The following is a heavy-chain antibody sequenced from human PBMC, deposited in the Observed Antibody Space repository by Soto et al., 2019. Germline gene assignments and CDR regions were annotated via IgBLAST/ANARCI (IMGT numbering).Heavy chain of an antibody. D-gene: IGHD5-12*01. Sequence: SETLSLTCAVYGGSFSGYYWSWIRQPPGKGLEWIGEINNSGSTNYNPSLKSRVSISVGTSNNQFSLKLSSVTAADTAVYYCARGRGDGYDQDWYFDIWGRGTLVTVSS. CDR2: INNSGST. CDR3: ARGRGDGYDQDWYFDI. V-gene: IGHV4-34*01. J-gene: IGHJ2*01. CDR1: GGSFSGYY.